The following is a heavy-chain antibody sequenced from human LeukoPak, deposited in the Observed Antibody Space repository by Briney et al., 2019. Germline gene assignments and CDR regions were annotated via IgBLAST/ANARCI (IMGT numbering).Heavy chain of an antibody. Sequence: SETLSLTCAVYGGSFSGYYWSWIRQPPGKGLEWIGRIYTSGSTNYNPSLKSRVTISVDTSKNQFSLKLSSVTAADTAVYYCARGRAYYYGSGSYSGYYYYYMDVWGKGTTVTISS. CDR2: IYTSGST. J-gene: IGHJ6*03. D-gene: IGHD3-10*01. CDR3: ARGRAYYYGSGSYSGYYYYYMDV. V-gene: IGHV4-4*08. CDR1: GGSFSGYY.